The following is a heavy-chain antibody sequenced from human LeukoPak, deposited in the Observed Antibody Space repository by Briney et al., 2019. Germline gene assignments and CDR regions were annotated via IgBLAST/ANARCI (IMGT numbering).Heavy chain of an antibody. V-gene: IGHV1-46*01. J-gene: IGHJ4*02. CDR3: ARDSIFLEKPHYYGSGSPNLYFDY. Sequence: ASVKVSCKASGYTFTSYYMHWVRQAPGQGLEWMGIINPSGGSTSYVQKFQGRVTMTRDTSTSTVYMELSSLRSEDTAVYYCARDSIFLEKPHYYGSGSPNLYFDYWGQGTLVTVSS. CDR1: GYTFTSYY. D-gene: IGHD3-10*01. CDR2: INPSGGST.